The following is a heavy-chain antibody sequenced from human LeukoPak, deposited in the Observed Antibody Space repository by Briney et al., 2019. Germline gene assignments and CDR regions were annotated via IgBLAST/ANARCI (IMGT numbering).Heavy chain of an antibody. Sequence: GESLKISCKGSGYSFTSYWIGWVRQMPGKGREWMGIIYPGDSDTRYSPSFQGQVTISADKSISTAYLQWSSLKASDTAMYYCARHMVQLERLQPRRSFDPWGQGTLVTVSS. CDR2: IYPGDSDT. D-gene: IGHD1-1*01. J-gene: IGHJ5*02. CDR3: ARHMVQLERLQPRRSFDP. V-gene: IGHV5-51*01. CDR1: GYSFTSYW.